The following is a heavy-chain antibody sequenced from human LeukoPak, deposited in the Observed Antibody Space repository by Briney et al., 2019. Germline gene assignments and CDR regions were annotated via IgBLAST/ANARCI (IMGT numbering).Heavy chain of an antibody. CDR1: GFTFSSHG. D-gene: IGHD2-21*02. Sequence: PGGSLRLSCAASGFTFSSHGIHWVRQAPGRGLEWVAVIWYDGTNKYYEDSVKGRFSISRDDSKNTLYLQMKSLRAEDTAVYYCARTDETAPAEDFQHWGQGTLVTVSS. CDR3: ARTDETAPAEDFQH. V-gene: IGHV3-33*01. CDR2: IWYDGTNK. J-gene: IGHJ1*01.